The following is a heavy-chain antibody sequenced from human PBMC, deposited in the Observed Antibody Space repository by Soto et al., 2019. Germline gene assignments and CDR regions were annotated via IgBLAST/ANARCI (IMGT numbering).Heavy chain of an antibody. Sequence: PGGSLRLSCAASGFTISSYGMHWVRQAPGKGLEWVAVIWYDGSNKYYADSVKGRFTISRDNSKNTLYLQMNSLRAEDTAVYYCARDKSGAARNFDYWGQGTLVTVSS. J-gene: IGHJ4*02. D-gene: IGHD6-6*01. CDR1: GFTISSYG. CDR2: IWYDGSNK. CDR3: ARDKSGAARNFDY. V-gene: IGHV3-33*01.